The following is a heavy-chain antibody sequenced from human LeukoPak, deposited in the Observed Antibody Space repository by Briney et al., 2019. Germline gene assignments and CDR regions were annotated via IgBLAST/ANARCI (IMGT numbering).Heavy chain of an antibody. CDR2: ISPGDSDA. V-gene: IGHV5-51*01. J-gene: IGHJ4*02. CDR1: GYRFTSHW. CDR3: ARQAYCGGDCSANFDY. D-gene: IGHD2-21*02. Sequence: GESLKISCKGSGYRFTSHWIGWVRQMPGKGLEWMGIISPGDSDARYSPSFQGQVTISADKSINIAYLQWSSLKASDTAMYYCARQAYCGGDCSANFDYWGQGTLVTVSS.